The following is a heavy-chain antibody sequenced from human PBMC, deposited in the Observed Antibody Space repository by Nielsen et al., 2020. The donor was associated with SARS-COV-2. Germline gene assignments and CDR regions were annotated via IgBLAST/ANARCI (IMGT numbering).Heavy chain of an antibody. CDR2: IYYSGST. J-gene: IGHJ6*04. Sequence: GSLRLSCTVSGGSISSGGYYWSWIRQPPGKGLEWIGYIYYSGSTNYNPSLKSRVTISVDTYKNQFSLKLSSVTAADTAVYYCARGASITMGVDVWGKGTTVTVSS. D-gene: IGHD3-10*01. V-gene: IGHV4-61*08. CDR3: ARGASITMGVDV. CDR1: GGSISSGGYY.